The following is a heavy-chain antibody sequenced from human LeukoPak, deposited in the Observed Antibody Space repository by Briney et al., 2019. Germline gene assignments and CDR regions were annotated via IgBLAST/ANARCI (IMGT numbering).Heavy chain of an antibody. Sequence: GGSLRLSCAASGFTFSNYGMNWVRQAPGKGPEWVSTISGNGGETYHADSVKGRFTISRDNSKNTLYLQMNSLRAEDTAVYYCAKDTGSGYDYFSYYYDYWGQGTLVTVSS. D-gene: IGHD5-12*01. CDR3: AKDTGSGYDYFSYYYDY. CDR1: GFTFSNYG. J-gene: IGHJ4*02. V-gene: IGHV3-23*01. CDR2: ISGNGGET.